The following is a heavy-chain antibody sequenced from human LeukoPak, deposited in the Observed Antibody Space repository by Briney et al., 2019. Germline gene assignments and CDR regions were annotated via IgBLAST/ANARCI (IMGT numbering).Heavy chain of an antibody. CDR1: GFTFSSYG. V-gene: IGHV3-30*18. CDR2: ISYDGSNK. CDR3: AKDGTTGYSYGYYYYYMDV. J-gene: IGHJ6*03. Sequence: PGGSLRLSCAASGFTFSSYGMHWVRQAPGKGLEWVAVISYDGSNKYYADSVKGRFTISRDNSKNTLYLQMNSLRAEDTAVYYCAKDGTTGYSYGYYYYYMDVWGKGTTVTVSS. D-gene: IGHD5-18*01.